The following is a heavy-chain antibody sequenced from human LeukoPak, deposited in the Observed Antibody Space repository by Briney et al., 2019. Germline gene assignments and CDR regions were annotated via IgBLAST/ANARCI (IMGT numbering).Heavy chain of an antibody. CDR3: ATRATAGYYYYYMDV. CDR1: GFTFSSYG. Sequence: GGSLRLSCAASGFTFSSYGMHWVRQAPGKGLEWVAFIRYDGSNKYYADSVKGRSTISRDNSKNTLYLQMNSLRAEDTAVYYCATRATAGYYYYYMDVWGKGTTVTVSS. V-gene: IGHV3-30*02. D-gene: IGHD1-1*01. CDR2: IRYDGSNK. J-gene: IGHJ6*03.